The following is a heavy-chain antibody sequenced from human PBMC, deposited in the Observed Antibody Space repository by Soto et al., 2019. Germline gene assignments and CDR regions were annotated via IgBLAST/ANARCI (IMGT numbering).Heavy chain of an antibody. CDR3: ARVGSGYSGYFYY. CDR1: GYTFTSYA. Sequence: ASVKASCKASGYTFTSYAMHWVRQAPGQRLEWMGWINAGNGNTKYSQKFQGRVTITRDTSASTAYMELSSLRSEDTAVYYCARVGSGYSGYFYYWGQGTLVTVSS. V-gene: IGHV1-3*01. CDR2: INAGNGNT. D-gene: IGHD5-12*01. J-gene: IGHJ4*02.